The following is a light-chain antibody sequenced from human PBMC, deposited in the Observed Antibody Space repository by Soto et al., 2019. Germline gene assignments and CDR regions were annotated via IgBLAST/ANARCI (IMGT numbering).Light chain of an antibody. Sequence: EIVLTQSPGTLSLSPGERATLSCRASQSVSSSYLAWYQQKPGQAPRLLIYGASSRATGIPDRFSGSGSGTEFTLTIGSLQSEDCALYYCQQYNKWPRTFGQGTKVDIK. CDR1: QSVSSSY. V-gene: IGKV3-20*01. CDR3: QQYNKWPRT. J-gene: IGKJ1*01. CDR2: GAS.